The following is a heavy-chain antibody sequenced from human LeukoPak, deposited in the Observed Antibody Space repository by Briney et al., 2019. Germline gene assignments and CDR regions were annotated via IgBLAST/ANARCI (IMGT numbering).Heavy chain of an antibody. CDR1: GYTFTGYY. V-gene: IGHV1-2*02. CDR2: INPNSGGT. D-gene: IGHD1-26*01. J-gene: IGHJ5*02. Sequence: ASVKVSCKPSGYTFTGYYMHWVRQAPGQGLEWRGWINPNSGGTNYAQKFQGRVTMTRDTSISTAYMELSRLRSADTAVYYCARSAVVGATTGLDLWGQGSPVTVSS. CDR3: ARSAVVGATTGLDL.